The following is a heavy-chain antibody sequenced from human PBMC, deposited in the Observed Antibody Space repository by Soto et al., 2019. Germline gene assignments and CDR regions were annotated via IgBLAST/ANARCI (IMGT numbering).Heavy chain of an antibody. CDR1: GFTFSSYA. CDR3: AKSVLMVYFDY. Sequence: GGSLRLSCAASGFTFSSYAMSWVRQAPGKGLEWVSVISGSGGSTYYADSVKGRFTISRDNPKNTLYLQMNSLRAEDTAVYYCAKSVLMVYFDYWGQGTLVTVSS. D-gene: IGHD2-8*01. CDR2: ISGSGGST. V-gene: IGHV3-23*01. J-gene: IGHJ4*02.